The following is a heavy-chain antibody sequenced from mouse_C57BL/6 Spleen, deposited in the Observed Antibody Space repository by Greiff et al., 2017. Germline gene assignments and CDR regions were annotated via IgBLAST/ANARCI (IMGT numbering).Heavy chain of an antibody. J-gene: IGHJ2*01. V-gene: IGHV1-82*01. Sequence: QVQLKESGPELVKPGASVKISCKASGYAFSSSWMNWVKQRPGKGLEWIGRICPGDGDTNYNGKFKGKDTLTADKSSSTAYMQLSSLTSEDSAVYFCARGFYYDSSYPYYFDYWGQGTTLTVSS. D-gene: IGHD1-1*01. CDR1: GYAFSSSW. CDR3: ARGFYYDSSYPYYFDY. CDR2: ICPGDGDT.